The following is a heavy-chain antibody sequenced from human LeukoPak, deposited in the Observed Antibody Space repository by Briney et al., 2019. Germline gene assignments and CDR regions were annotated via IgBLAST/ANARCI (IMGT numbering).Heavy chain of an antibody. J-gene: IGHJ4*02. V-gene: IGHV4-39*01. Sequence: ASETLSLTCSVSGTSINRGTHYWSWVRQAAGKGLEWIGSIYYSGSTYYNPSLKSRVTISVDTSKNQFSLKLSSVTAADTAVYYCARQERITMVRGVLPYFDYWGQGTLVTVSS. CDR3: ARQERITMVRGVLPYFDY. CDR1: GTSINRGTHY. CDR2: IYYSGST. D-gene: IGHD3-10*01.